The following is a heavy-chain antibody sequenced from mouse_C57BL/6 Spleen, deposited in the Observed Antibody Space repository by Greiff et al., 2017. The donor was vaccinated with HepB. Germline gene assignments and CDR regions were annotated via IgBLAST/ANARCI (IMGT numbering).Heavy chain of an antibody. D-gene: IGHD1-1*02. J-gene: IGHJ2*01. CDR3: ARPIPWSYYIDY. CDR2: IYTGDGDT. Sequence: VQLQESGPELVKPGDSVKISCKASGYAFSSSWMHWVKQRPGKGLEWIGRIYTGDGDTNYNRKLKGQATLTADKSSSTAYLQRSSLTSEDSAVYVCARPIPWSYYIDYWGQGTTLTVSS. CDR1: GYAFSSSW. V-gene: IGHV1-82*01.